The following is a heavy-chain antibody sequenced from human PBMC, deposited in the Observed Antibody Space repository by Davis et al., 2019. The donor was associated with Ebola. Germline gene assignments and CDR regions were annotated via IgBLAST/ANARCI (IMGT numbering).Heavy chain of an antibody. CDR3: ARGYGSGYNPFDY. CDR1: GYTFTSYA. J-gene: IGHJ4*02. Sequence: AASVKVSCKASGYTFTSYAMHWVRQAPGQRLEWMGWINAGNGNTKNSQKFQGRVTITGDTSASTAYMELSNLRSEDTAVYYCARGYGSGYNPFDYWGQGTLVTVSS. V-gene: IGHV1-3*01. CDR2: INAGNGNT. D-gene: IGHD3-10*01.